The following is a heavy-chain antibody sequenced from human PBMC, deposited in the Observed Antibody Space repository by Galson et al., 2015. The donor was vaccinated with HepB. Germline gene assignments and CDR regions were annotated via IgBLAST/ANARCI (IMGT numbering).Heavy chain of an antibody. Sequence: SVKVSCKASRYTFIDYYIHWVRQAPGQGLEWMGRIKPNSGGTNYAQKFQGRVTMTRDTSISTAYMELSRLRSDDTAVYYCATGVVTPGGGPVDYWGQGTLVTVSS. CDR3: ATGVVTPGGGPVDY. CDR1: RYTFIDYY. J-gene: IGHJ4*02. D-gene: IGHD1-14*01. V-gene: IGHV1-2*06. CDR2: IKPNSGGT.